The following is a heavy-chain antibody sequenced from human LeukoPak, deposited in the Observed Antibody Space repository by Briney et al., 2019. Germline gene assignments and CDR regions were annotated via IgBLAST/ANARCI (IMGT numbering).Heavy chain of an antibody. CDR2: ISSSGSTI. D-gene: IGHD6-6*01. V-gene: IGHV3-11*04. Sequence: GGSLRLSRTASGFTFGDYAMSWFRQAPGKGLEWVSYISSSGSTIYYADSVKGRFTISRDNAKNSLYLQMNSLRAEDTAVYYCARDVSPRTWVDPWGQGTLVTVSS. J-gene: IGHJ5*02. CDR3: ARDVSPRTWVDP. CDR1: GFTFGDYA.